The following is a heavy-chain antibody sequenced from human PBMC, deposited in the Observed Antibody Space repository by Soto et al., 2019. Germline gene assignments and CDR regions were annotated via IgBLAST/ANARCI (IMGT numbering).Heavy chain of an antibody. CDR1: GGSISSYY. J-gene: IGHJ4*02. CDR3: ARDAPNSSYFXY. CDR2: VYYSGRT. D-gene: IGHD6-13*01. Sequence: SETLSLTCTVSGGSISSYYWRWIRQPPGKGLEWIGYVYYSGRTNYNPSLKSRVTISVDTSKNQFSLKLRSVTAADTAVYYCARDAPNSSYFXYWGQGTLVTVSS. V-gene: IGHV4-59*01.